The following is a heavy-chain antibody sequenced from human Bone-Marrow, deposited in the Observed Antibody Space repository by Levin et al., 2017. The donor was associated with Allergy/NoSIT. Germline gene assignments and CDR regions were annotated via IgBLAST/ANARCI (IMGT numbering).Heavy chain of an antibody. J-gene: IGHJ4*02. Sequence: PGGSLRLSCLVSGIKFDDYAMNWVRQTPGKALEWVSGMTWNGAVIAYADSVKGRFTISRDNARNSLFLEMTTLRFEDSALYYCVTGGAAPFWGQGTLVAVSP. CDR1: GIKFDDYA. D-gene: IGHD7-27*01. CDR3: VTGGAAPF. CDR2: MTWNGAVI. V-gene: IGHV3-9*01.